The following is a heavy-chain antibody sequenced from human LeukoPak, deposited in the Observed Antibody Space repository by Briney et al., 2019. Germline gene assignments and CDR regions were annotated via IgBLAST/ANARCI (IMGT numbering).Heavy chain of an antibody. V-gene: IGHV4-39*01. D-gene: IGHD1-1*01. Sequence: SETLSLTCTVSGGSISSSSYYWGWIRQPPGKGLEWIGSIYYSGSTYYNPSLESRVTISVDTSKNQFSLQLSSVTAADTAVYYCARHVRATGTTHFDYWGQGTLVTVSS. J-gene: IGHJ4*02. CDR3: ARHVRATGTTHFDY. CDR1: GGSISSSSYY. CDR2: IYYSGST.